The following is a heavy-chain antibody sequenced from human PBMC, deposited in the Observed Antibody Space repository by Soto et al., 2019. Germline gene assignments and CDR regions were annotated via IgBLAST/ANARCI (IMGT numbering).Heavy chain of an antibody. D-gene: IGHD5-12*01. Sequence: QVQLEQSGAEVKKPGSSVRVSCKASGGPFSNDIITWVRQAPGQGLEWMGRIIPLLTTSTYAQKFQGRLTLTTDTSTGTAYMDLKYLTPADTAVYYCPSDAPIRSKFRGYDASDFWGQGPRITVSS. CDR3: PSDAPIRSKFRGYDASDF. CDR2: IIPLLTTS. V-gene: IGHV1-69*08. CDR1: GGPFSNDI. J-gene: IGHJ4*02.